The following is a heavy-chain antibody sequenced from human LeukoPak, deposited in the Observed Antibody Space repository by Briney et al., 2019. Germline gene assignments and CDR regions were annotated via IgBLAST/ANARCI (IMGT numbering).Heavy chain of an antibody. CDR2: IYYSGST. V-gene: IGHV4-39*07. Sequence: SETLSLTCTVSGVSISSSSYYWGWLRQPPGKGLEWIGSIYYSGSTYYNPSLKSRVTISVDASKNQFSLKLSSVTAADTAVYYCARVNSGIDAFDIWGQGTMVTVSS. CDR3: ARVNSGIDAFDI. D-gene: IGHD1-26*01. CDR1: GVSISSSSYY. J-gene: IGHJ3*02.